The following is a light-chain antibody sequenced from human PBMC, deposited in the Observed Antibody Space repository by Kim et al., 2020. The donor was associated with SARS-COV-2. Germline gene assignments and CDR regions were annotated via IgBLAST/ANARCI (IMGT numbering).Light chain of an antibody. J-gene: IGLJ3*02. CDR3: GLHTSGSNVGV. V-gene: IGLV2-14*03. Sequence: QSALTQPASVSGSPGQSITISCTGTTSDVGTYKYVSWYQQHPHKAPKLIIYDVNNRPSGVSDRFSGSKSGNTASLTISGLQVEDEADYYCGLHTSGSNVGVFGGGTQLTVL. CDR1: TSDVGTYKY. CDR2: DVN.